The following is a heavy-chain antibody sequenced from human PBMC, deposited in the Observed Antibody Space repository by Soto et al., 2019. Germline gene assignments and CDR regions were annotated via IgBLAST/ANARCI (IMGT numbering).Heavy chain of an antibody. CDR2: ISGDNGNT. J-gene: IGHJ6*02. D-gene: IGHD2-8*01. CDR3: ARDDALAQNYYYKGMNV. V-gene: IGHV1-18*01. CDR1: GYTFSNYG. Sequence: QVQLVQSGAEVKKPGASVKLSCKASGYTFSNYGISWVRHAPEQGLEWMGWISGDNGNTNYAQKLQGRVTLTPSTSTITDYMDLRSQRADDTAVYFCARDDALAQNYYYKGMNVWGQGTKVTASS.